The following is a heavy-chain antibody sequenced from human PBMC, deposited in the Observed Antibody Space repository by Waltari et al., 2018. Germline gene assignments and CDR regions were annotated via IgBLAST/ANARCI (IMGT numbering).Heavy chain of an antibody. Sequence: EVQVLESGGGLVQPGGSLRLTCAASGFIFNNYAINWVRQAPGKGLEWVSGINGDGDKTYYADSVKGLFTLSRDNSRNTLSLQMNSLRAEDTAVYYCAKAHFYDTSGYIEHWGQGTLVTVSS. J-gene: IGHJ5*02. CDR2: INGDGDKT. CDR1: GFIFNNYA. CDR3: AKAHFYDTSGYIEH. V-gene: IGHV3-23*01. D-gene: IGHD3-22*01.